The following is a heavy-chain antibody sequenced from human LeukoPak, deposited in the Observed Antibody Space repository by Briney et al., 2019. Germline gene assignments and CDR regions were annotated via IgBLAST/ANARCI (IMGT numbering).Heavy chain of an antibody. CDR1: GESFVGYY. V-gene: IGHV4-34*01. J-gene: IGHJ1*01. Sequence: SETLPLTSAVYGESFVGYYWTWIRQPPGKGLEWIGEIDYTGSTNYNPSLKSRIKMSVDTSKNQFSVNLNSVTAADTAFYYCARRRIPATITGSKLSSRFDTWGQGTLVTVSS. CDR2: IDYTGST. D-gene: IGHD5-12*01. CDR3: ARRRIPATITGSKLSSRFDT.